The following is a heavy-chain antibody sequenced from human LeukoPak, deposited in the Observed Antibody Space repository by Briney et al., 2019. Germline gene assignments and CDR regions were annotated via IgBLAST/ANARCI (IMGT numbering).Heavy chain of an antibody. Sequence: PSETLSLTCTVSGGSISSYYWSWIRQPPGKGLEWIGYIYTSGSTNYNPSLKSRVTISVDTSKNQFSLKLSSVTAADTAAYYCARLTYYYGSGSLYYFDYWGQGTLVTVSS. J-gene: IGHJ4*02. CDR3: ARLTYYYGSGSLYYFDY. CDR2: IYTSGST. V-gene: IGHV4-4*09. D-gene: IGHD3-10*01. CDR1: GGSISSYY.